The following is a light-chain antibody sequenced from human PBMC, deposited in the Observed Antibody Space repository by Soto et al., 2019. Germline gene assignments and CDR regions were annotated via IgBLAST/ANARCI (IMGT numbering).Light chain of an antibody. CDR1: SSSIGSNA. V-gene: IGLV1-44*01. Sequence: QSVLTQPPSASGTPGQRVAISSSGSSSSIGSNAANWYQALPGAAHKLLIYSNNQRPSGVPDRFSGSKSGTSASLAISGLQSEDEADYYCAAWDDSLNGPVFGGGTKLTVL. CDR3: AAWDDSLNGPV. J-gene: IGLJ2*01. CDR2: SNN.